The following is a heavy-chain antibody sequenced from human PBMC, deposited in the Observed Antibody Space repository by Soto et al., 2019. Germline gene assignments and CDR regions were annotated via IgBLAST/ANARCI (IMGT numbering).Heavy chain of an antibody. CDR3: AKVGPVWGAADF. Sequence: EVQLGESGGGLVKPGGSLRLSCAASGFSFSSYSINWVRQAPGKGLEWVSCISSSGSDIYYADSAKGRFTISRDNTKNSVFLQMNSLRAEDTAVYYCAKVGPVWGAADFWGQGNPVTVSS. CDR1: GFSFSSYS. V-gene: IGHV3-21*02. J-gene: IGHJ4*02. D-gene: IGHD3-16*01. CDR2: ISSSGSDI.